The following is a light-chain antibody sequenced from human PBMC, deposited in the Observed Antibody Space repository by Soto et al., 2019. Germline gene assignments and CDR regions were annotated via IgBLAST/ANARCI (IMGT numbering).Light chain of an antibody. CDR3: AAWDDSLNGWV. Sequence: QPVLTQPPSVSGTPGQRVTISCSGSSSNIGSNTVNWYQQLPGTAPKLLIYSNNQRPSGVPDRFSGSKSGTSASLAISGLQSEDEADYYCAAWDDSLNGWVFGGGTKVTVL. J-gene: IGLJ3*02. CDR2: SNN. V-gene: IGLV1-44*01. CDR1: SSNIGSNT.